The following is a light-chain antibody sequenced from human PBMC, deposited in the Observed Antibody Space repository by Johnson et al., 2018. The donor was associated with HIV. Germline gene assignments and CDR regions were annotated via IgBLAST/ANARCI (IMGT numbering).Light chain of an antibody. V-gene: IGLV1-40*01. J-gene: IGLJ1*01. Sequence: QSVLTQPPSVSGAPGQRVTISCTGSSSNIGAGYDVHWYQQFPGTAPKLLIYGNDSRPSGVPERFSGPKSGTSASLAITGLQAEDEADYYCQSYDNALSGSKVFGTGTEVTVL. CDR1: SSNIGAGYD. CDR3: QSYDNALSGSKV. CDR2: GND.